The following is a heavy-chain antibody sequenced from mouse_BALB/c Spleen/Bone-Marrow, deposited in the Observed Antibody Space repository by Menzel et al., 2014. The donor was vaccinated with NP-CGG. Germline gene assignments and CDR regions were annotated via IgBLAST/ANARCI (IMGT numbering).Heavy chain of an antibody. D-gene: IGHD2-1*01. V-gene: IGHV5-12-2*01. J-gene: IGHJ2*01. CDR2: ISNGGGST. CDR1: GFTFSSYT. CDR3: ARQIYFPYFDY. Sequence: EVQVVESGGGLVQPGGSLKLSCAASGFTFSSYTMPWVRQTPEKRLEWVAYISNGGGSTYYPDTVKGRFTISRDNAKNTLYLQMSSLKSEDTAMYYCARQIYFPYFDYWGQGTTLTVSS.